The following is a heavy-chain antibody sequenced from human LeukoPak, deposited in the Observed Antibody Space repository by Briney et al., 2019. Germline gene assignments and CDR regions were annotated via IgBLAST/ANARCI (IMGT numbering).Heavy chain of an antibody. CDR1: GFTFSSYS. CDR3: ARLSGRVSAFDV. J-gene: IGHJ3*01. CDR2: ISSSSSYI. V-gene: IGHV3-21*01. D-gene: IGHD2-15*01. Sequence: GGSLRLSCAASGFTFSSYSMNWVRQAPGKGLEWVSSISSSSSYIYYADSVKGRFTISRDNAKNSLYLQMNSLRAEDTAVYYCARLSGRVSAFDVWGQGTIDTVSS.